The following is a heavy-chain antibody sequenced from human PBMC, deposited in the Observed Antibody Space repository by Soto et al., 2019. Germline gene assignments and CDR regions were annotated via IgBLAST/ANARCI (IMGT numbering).Heavy chain of an antibody. CDR3: ARGGASSKWFAP. J-gene: IGHJ5*02. V-gene: IGHV4-31*03. Sequence: PSETLSLTCTVSGGSITSGGSFWSWIRQHPGKGPEWIAFIGYSGATSYNPSLASRVTISADTYKSQFPLNLRSVTAADTAVYYCARGGASSKWFAPWGQGTLVTVSS. D-gene: IGHD2-15*01. CDR2: IGYSGAT. CDR1: GGSITSGGSF.